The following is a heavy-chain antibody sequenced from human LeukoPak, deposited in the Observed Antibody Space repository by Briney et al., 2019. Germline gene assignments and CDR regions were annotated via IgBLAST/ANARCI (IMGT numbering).Heavy chain of an antibody. J-gene: IGHJ5*02. CDR2: IYIDART. D-gene: IGHD3-10*01. Sequence: GGSLRLSCTLSGVSVTDTLIDWVRQAPGKGPEWVALIYIDARTVYADSVKGRFTISRDNSKNMVYLQMNSLRSEDSALYYCVRDRAGTQSWVEFDLWGQGTLVTVYS. V-gene: IGHV3-66*02. CDR1: GVSVTDTL. CDR3: VRDRAGTQSWVEFDL.